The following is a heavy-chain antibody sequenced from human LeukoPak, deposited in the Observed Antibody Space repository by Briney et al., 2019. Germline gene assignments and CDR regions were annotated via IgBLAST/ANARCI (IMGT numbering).Heavy chain of an antibody. V-gene: IGHV4-39*01. J-gene: IGHJ3*02. CDR1: GGSISSRNYF. CDR3: ERPLATRIAFDI. Sequence: SDPLSLTCTVSGGSISSRNYFWGWIRQPPGKGLEWIGSIYYSGSTYYNPSLKSRVTISVDTSKNQFSLKLSSVTAADTGVYYCERPLATRIAFDIWGQGTMVTVSS. CDR2: IYYSGST. D-gene: IGHD1-26*01.